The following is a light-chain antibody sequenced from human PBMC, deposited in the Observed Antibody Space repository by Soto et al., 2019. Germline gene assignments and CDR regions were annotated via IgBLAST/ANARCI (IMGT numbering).Light chain of an antibody. J-gene: IGLJ2*01. V-gene: IGLV1-40*01. CDR2: GNS. CDR1: SSNIGAGYD. Sequence: QSVLTQPPSVSGAPGQRVTISCTGSSSNIGAGYDVHWYQQLPGTAPKLLIYGNSNRPSGVPDRFSGSKSGTSASLAITGLQAEDAADYYCQSYDSSLIHVVFGGGTQLTVL. CDR3: QSYDSSLIHVV.